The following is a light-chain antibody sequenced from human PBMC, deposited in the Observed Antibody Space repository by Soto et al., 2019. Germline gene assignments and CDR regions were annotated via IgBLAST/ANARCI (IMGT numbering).Light chain of an antibody. V-gene: IGKV3-20*01. J-gene: IGKJ1*01. CDR3: QQYGHSPRT. CDR2: AAS. CDR1: QSVADNY. Sequence: EIVLTQSPGTLSLSPGERATLSCRASQSVADNYLAWYQQKPVQPPRLLIYAASRRAAGIPDTFSGSGSGTDFTLTITRLEPEDFALYYCQQYGHSPRTFGQGTKVEVK.